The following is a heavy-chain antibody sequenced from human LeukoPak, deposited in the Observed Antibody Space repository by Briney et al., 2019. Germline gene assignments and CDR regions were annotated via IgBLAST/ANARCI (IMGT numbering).Heavy chain of an antibody. CDR3: ARDLSRDGCNR. D-gene: IGHD5-24*01. J-gene: IGHJ5*02. CDR1: GYSISSGYY. V-gene: IGHV4-38-2*02. Sequence: SETLSLTCTVSGYSISSGYYWGWIRQPPGQGLAWIGSIYHSGSTYYNPSLKSRVTISLDTSKNQFSLKLSSVTAADTAMYYCARDLSRDGCNRWGQGTLVTVSS. CDR2: IYHSGST.